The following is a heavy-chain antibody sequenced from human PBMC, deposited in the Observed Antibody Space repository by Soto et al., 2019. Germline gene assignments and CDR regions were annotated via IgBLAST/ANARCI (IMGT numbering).Heavy chain of an antibody. D-gene: IGHD3-10*01. CDR1: GGSFSGYY. V-gene: IGHV4-34*01. J-gene: IGHJ6*02. CDR3: ARKTYYYGSGSYWRGQYHYGMGV. CDR2: INHSGST. Sequence: SETLSLTCAVYGGSFSGYYWSWIRQPPGKGLEWIGEINHSGSTNYNPSLKSRVTISVDTSKNQFSLKLSSVTAADTAVYYCARKTYYYGSGSYWRGQYHYGMGVWGQGTTVTVSS.